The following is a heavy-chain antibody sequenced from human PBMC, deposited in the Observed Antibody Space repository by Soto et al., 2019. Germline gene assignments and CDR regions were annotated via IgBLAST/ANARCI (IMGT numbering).Heavy chain of an antibody. V-gene: IGHV1-58*01. CDR1: GFTFTSSA. Sequence: SVKVSCKASGFTFTSSAVQWVRQARGQRLEWIGWIVVGSGNTNYAQKFQERVTMTRDMSTSTAYMELSSLRSEDTAVYYCAADRDFWSGYTYYGMDVWGQGTTVTVSS. CDR2: IVVGSGNT. J-gene: IGHJ6*02. CDR3: AADRDFWSGYTYYGMDV. D-gene: IGHD3-3*01.